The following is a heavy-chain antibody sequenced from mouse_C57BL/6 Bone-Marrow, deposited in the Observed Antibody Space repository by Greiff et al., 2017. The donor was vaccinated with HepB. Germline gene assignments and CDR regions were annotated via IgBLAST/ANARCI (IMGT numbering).Heavy chain of an antibody. CDR2: IDPSDSYT. Sequence: QVQLQQPGAELVRPGTSVKLSCKASGYTFTSYWMHWVKQRPGQGLEWIGVIDPSDSYTNYNQKFKGKATLTVDTSSSTAYMQLSSLTSEDSAVYYCARPTVGYAMDYWGQGTSVTVSS. J-gene: IGHJ4*01. CDR1: GYTFTSYW. D-gene: IGHD1-1*01. V-gene: IGHV1-59*01. CDR3: ARPTVGYAMDY.